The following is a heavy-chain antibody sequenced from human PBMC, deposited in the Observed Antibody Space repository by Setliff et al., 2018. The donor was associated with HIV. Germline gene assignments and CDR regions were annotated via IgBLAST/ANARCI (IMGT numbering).Heavy chain of an antibody. Sequence: PSETLSLTCAVSGGSISSAYWSWVRQPPGKGLEWIGSLYYSGTTYYSPSLKSRLTISVDTSKNQFSLKLSSVTAADTAVYYCARRTLITGYDYWGQGTLVTVSS. CDR1: GGSISSAY. CDR2: LYYSGTT. CDR3: ARRTLITGYDY. J-gene: IGHJ4*02. V-gene: IGHV4-59*05. D-gene: IGHD3-16*01.